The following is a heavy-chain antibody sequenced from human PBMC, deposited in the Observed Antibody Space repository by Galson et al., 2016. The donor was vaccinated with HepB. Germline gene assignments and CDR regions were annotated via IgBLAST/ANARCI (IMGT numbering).Heavy chain of an antibody. CDR1: GFTFSSYW. J-gene: IGHJ6*02. Sequence: SLRLSCAASGFTFSSYWMSWVRQAPGKGLEWVANIKQDGSEKYYVDSVKGRFTISRDNAKNSLYLQMNSLRAEDTAVYYCARHTYIWGSYRYGMDVWGQETTVTVSS. CDR3: ARHTYIWGSYRYGMDV. CDR2: IKQDGSEK. D-gene: IGHD3-16*02. V-gene: IGHV3-7*01.